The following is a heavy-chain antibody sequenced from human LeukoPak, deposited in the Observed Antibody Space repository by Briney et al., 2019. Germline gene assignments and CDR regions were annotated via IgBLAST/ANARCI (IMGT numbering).Heavy chain of an antibody. Sequence: SGESLKISCKGSGYSFTNYWIAWVRQTPGKGLEWMGIIHPGDSDTRYSPSFQGQVTISADKSISTAYLQWTSLKASDTAMYYCARPGIPAAMGLYNWFDPWGQGTLVTVSS. V-gene: IGHV5-51*01. CDR3: ARPGIPAAMGLYNWFDP. CDR2: IHPGDSDT. CDR1: GYSFTNYW. J-gene: IGHJ5*02. D-gene: IGHD2-2*01.